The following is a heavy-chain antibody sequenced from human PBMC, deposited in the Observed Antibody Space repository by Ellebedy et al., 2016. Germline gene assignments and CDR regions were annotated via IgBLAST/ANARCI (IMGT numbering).Heavy chain of an antibody. Sequence: GGSLRLXCAASGFTVSSNYMSWVRQAPGKGLEWVSVIYSGGTTYYADSVKGRFTISRHNSKNTLYLQMISLRAEDTAVYYCARGYTYGQFDYWGQGTLVTVSS. J-gene: IGHJ4*02. CDR3: ARGYTYGQFDY. D-gene: IGHD5-18*01. V-gene: IGHV3-53*04. CDR1: GFTVSSNY. CDR2: IYSGGTT.